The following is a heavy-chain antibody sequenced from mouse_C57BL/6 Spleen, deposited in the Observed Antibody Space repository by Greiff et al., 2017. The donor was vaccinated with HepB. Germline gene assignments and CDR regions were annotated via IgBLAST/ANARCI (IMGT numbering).Heavy chain of an antibody. D-gene: IGHD2-1*01. V-gene: IGHV1-26*01. Sequence: VQLQQSGPELVKPGASVKISCKASGYTFTDYYMNWVKQSHGKSLEWIGDINPNNGGTSYNQKFKGKATLTVDTSSSTAYMELRSLTSEDSAVYYCARGDGNYLDYWGQGATLAVSS. CDR2: INPNNGGT. CDR3: ARGDGNYLDY. J-gene: IGHJ2*01. CDR1: GYTFTDYY.